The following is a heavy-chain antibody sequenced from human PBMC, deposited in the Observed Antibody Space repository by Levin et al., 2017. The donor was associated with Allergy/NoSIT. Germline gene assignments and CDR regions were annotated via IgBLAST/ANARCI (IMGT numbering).Heavy chain of an antibody. CDR1: GFTFTSSA. Sequence: GASVKVSCKASGFTFTSSAVQWVRQARGQRLEWIGWIVVGSGNTNYAQKFQERVTITRDMSTSTAYMELSSLRSEDTAVYYCAADGLYCSGGSCYSNWFDPWGQGTLVTVSS. CDR2: IVVGSGNT. V-gene: IGHV1-58*01. J-gene: IGHJ5*02. CDR3: AADGLYCSGGSCYSNWFDP. D-gene: IGHD2-15*01.